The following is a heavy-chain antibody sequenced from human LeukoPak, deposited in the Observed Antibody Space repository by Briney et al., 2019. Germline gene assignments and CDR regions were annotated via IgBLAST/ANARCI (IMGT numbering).Heavy chain of an antibody. J-gene: IGHJ4*02. CDR2: ISGSGGST. V-gene: IGHV3-23*01. CDR1: GFTFNSYA. CDR3: AKWLNWGSAYFDY. Sequence: GGSLRLSCAASGFTFNSYAMSWVRQAPGKGLEWVSAISGSGGSTYYADSVKGRFTTSRDNSKNTLYRQMNSLRAEDTAVYYCAKWLNWGSAYFDYWGQGTLVTVSS. D-gene: IGHD7-27*01.